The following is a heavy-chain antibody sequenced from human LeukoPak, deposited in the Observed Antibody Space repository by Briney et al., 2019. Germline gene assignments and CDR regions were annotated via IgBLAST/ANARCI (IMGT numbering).Heavy chain of an antibody. CDR3: TRRGGGHEFDH. CDR1: GFTFDDYG. V-gene: IGHV3-30*03. J-gene: IGHJ4*02. Sequence: GGSLRLSCAASGFTFDDYGMSWVRQAPGKGLEWVTVISFDGNTIHYADSVKGRFTISRDNSKNTLYLQMNGLRIEDTAMYYCTRRGGGHEFDHWGQGTLVTVSS. CDR2: ISFDGNTI. D-gene: IGHD3-10*01.